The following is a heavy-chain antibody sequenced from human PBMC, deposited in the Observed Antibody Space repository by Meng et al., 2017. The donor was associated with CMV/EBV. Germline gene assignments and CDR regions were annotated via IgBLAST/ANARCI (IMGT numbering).Heavy chain of an antibody. CDR3: ARDLFGVVSTHTYYYYGMDV. CDR2: ISYDGSNK. V-gene: IGHV3-30*04. J-gene: IGHJ6*02. Sequence: GESLKISCAASGFTFSSYAMHWVRQAPGKGLEWVAVISYDGSNKYYADSVKGRFTISRDNFKNTLYLQMNSLRAEDTAVYYCARDLFGVVSTHTYYYYGMDVWGQGTTVTVSS. CDR1: GFTFSSYA. D-gene: IGHD3-3*01.